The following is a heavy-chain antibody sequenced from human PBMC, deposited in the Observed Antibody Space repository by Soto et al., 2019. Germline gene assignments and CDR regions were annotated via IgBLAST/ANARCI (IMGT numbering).Heavy chain of an antibody. CDR2: ISYDGSDK. CDR3: AKALGELSPESYDY. J-gene: IGHJ4*02. CDR1: GFTFSSYA. D-gene: IGHD3-16*02. V-gene: IGHV3-30*18. Sequence: QVQLVESGGGVVQPGRSLRLSCAASGFTFSSYAMHWVRQAPGKGLEWVAVISYDGSDKYYEDSVKGRFTISRDNSKNTLNLQMNSLRADATAVYYCAKALGELSPESYDYWGQGTLITVSS.